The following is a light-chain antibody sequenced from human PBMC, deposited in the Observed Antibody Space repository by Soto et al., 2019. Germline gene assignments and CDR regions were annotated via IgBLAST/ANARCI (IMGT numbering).Light chain of an antibody. CDR3: QHYNSYSEA. V-gene: IGKV1-5*03. CDR1: QTISSW. Sequence: DIQMTQSPSTLSGSVGDRVTITCRASQTISSWLAWYQQKPGKAPKLLIYKASTLKSGDPSRFSGSGSGTEITLTIGSLQPDDFATYYCQHYNSYSEACDQGTKVELK. J-gene: IGKJ1*01. CDR2: KAS.